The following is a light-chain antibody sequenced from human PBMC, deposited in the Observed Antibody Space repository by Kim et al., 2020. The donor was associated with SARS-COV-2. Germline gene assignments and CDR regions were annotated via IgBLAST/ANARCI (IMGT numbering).Light chain of an antibody. J-gene: IGLJ1*01. V-gene: IGLV1-40*01. CDR3: QSYDSSLSGFV. CDR1: SSNSGAGYN. CDR2: ANT. Sequence: KVTISCTGSSSNSGAGYNVHWYQQLPGTAPKLLIYANTNRPSGVPDRFSGSKSGTSASLAITGLQAEDEADYYCQSYDSSLSGFVFGTGTKVTVL.